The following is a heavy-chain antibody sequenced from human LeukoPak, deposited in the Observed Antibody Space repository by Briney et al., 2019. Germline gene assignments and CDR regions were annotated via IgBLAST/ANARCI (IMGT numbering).Heavy chain of an antibody. J-gene: IGHJ4*02. CDR2: IYSGGST. CDR3: ARGYVPRYYDY. Sequence: GGSLRLSCAASGFTVSSNYMSWVRQAPGKGLEWVSVIYSGGSTYYADSVKGRVTISRDNSKNTLYLQMNSLRAEDTAVYYCARGYVPRYYDYWGQGTLVTVSS. V-gene: IGHV3-53*01. CDR1: GFTVSSNY. D-gene: IGHD3-22*01.